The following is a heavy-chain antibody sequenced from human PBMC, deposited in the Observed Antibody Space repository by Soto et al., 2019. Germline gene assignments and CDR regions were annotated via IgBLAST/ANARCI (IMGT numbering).Heavy chain of an antibody. J-gene: IGHJ4*02. D-gene: IGHD2-2*01. Sequence: PGGYLRLSCAASGFTFSSYSMNWVRQAPGKGLEWVSSISSSSSYIYYADSVKGRFTISRDNAKNSLYLQMNSLRAEDTAVYYCARDHLPAAAIAYRGQGTLVTRSS. CDR3: ARDHLPAAAIAY. CDR1: GFTFSSYS. CDR2: ISSSSSYI. V-gene: IGHV3-21*01.